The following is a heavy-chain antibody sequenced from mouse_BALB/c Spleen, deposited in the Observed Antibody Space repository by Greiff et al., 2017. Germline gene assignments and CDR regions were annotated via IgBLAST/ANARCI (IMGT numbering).Heavy chain of an antibody. Sequence: EVMLVESGGGLVKPGGSLKLSCAASGFAFSSYDMSWVRQTPEKRLEWVAYISSGGGSTYYPDTVKGRFTISRDNARNILYLQMSSLRSEDTAMYYCAREMGYHYAMDYWGQGTSVTVSS. D-gene: IGHD2-14*01. CDR2: ISSGGGST. CDR1: GFAFSSYD. V-gene: IGHV5-12-1*01. J-gene: IGHJ4*01. CDR3: AREMGYHYAMDY.